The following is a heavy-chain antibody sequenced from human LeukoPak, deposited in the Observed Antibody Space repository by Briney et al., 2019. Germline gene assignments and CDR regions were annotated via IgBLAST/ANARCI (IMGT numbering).Heavy chain of an antibody. CDR1: GGXISSYY. Sequence: PSETLSLTCTVSGGXISSYYCSWIRQPPGKGQEWLGYMYYSGSTNYNPSLKSRVTISVDTSTNQFSLKLSSVTAADTAVYYCARHSYCGGDCYWDAFDYWGQGTLVTVSS. D-gene: IGHD2-21*02. CDR2: MYYSGST. CDR3: ARHSYCGGDCYWDAFDY. J-gene: IGHJ4*02. V-gene: IGHV4-59*08.